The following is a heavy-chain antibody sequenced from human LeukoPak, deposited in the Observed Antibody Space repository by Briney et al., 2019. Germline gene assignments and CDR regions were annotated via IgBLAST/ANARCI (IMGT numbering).Heavy chain of an antibody. Sequence: PGGSLRLSCAASGFTFSSYGMHWFRQAPGKGLEGLAVIGYDGSNKYYADSVKGRFTISRDNSKNTLYLQMNSLRAEDTAVYYCAKGAGSYYYDSSGSRFDYWGQGTLVTVSS. J-gene: IGHJ4*02. CDR1: GFTFSSYG. CDR3: AKGAGSYYYDSSGSRFDY. CDR2: IGYDGSNK. V-gene: IGHV3-33*06. D-gene: IGHD3-22*01.